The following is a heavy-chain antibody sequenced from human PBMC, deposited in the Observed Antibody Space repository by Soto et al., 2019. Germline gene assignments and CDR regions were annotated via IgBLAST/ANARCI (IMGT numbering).Heavy chain of an antibody. CDR2: ISAYNGNT. V-gene: IGHV1-18*04. CDR3: AQAGYCSSTSCYTGAYNWFDP. CDR1: GYPFTSYG. Sequence: ASVKVSCKASGYPFTSYGIGWVRQAPGQGLEWMGWISAYNGNTNYAQKLQGRVTMTTDTSTSTAYMELRSLRSDDTAVYYCAQAGYCSSTSCYTGAYNWFDPWGQGTLVTVSS. D-gene: IGHD2-2*02. J-gene: IGHJ5*02.